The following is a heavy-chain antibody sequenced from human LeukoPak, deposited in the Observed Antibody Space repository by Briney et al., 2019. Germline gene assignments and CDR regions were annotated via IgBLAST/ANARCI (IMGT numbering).Heavy chain of an antibody. CDR2: INPNSGGA. CDR1: GYTFTDDY. D-gene: IGHD6-19*01. V-gene: IGHV1-2*02. J-gene: IGHJ4*02. CDR3: ARDGWHSLNY. Sequence: ASVKVSCKTSGYTFTDDYLHWVRQAPGQGLQWMGWINPNSGGANFAQKFQGRVTLTRDTPISTAYMELSSLRSDDTAVYYCARDGWHSLNYWGQGTQVTVSS.